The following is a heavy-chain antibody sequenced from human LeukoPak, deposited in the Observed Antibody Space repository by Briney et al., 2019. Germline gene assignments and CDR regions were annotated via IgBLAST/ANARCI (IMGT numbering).Heavy chain of an antibody. D-gene: IGHD3-10*01. CDR3: ATSYYGSGSYYSHAFDI. J-gene: IGHJ3*02. CDR2: FDPEDGET. CDR1: GYTLTELS. V-gene: IGHV1-24*01. Sequence: ASVKVSCKVSGYTLTELSMHWVRQAPGKGLEWMGGFDPEDGETIYAQKFQGRVTMTEDTSTDTAYMELSSLRSEDTAVYYCATSYYGSGSYYSHAFDIWGQGTMDTVSS.